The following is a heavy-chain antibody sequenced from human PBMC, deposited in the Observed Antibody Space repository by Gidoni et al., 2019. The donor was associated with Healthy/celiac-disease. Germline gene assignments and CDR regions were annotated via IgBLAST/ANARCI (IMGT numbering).Heavy chain of an antibody. D-gene: IGHD4-17*01. CDR3: ARAYGDYGPGAFDI. CDR2: ISAYNGNT. V-gene: IGHV1-18*01. CDR1: GYTFTSYG. Sequence: QLVQSGAEVKKPGASGKVSCQAFGYTFTSYGISWGRQAPGQGLEWMGWISAYNGNTNYAQKLQGRVTMTTDTSTSTAYMELRSLRSDDTAVYYCARAYGDYGPGAFDIWGQGTMVTVSS. J-gene: IGHJ3*02.